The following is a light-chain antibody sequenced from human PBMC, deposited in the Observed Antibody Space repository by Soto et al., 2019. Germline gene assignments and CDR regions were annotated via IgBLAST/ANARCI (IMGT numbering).Light chain of an antibody. Sequence: DIQMTQSPSSLSASVGDRVTITRRASQSISSYLNWYQQKPGKAPKVLIYHASNLQSGVPSRFSASGSGTEFTLTISSLQPDDFATYYCQQYNSYSFGQGTKVDIK. CDR2: HAS. J-gene: IGKJ1*01. CDR3: QQYNSYS. V-gene: IGKV1-5*01. CDR1: QSISSY.